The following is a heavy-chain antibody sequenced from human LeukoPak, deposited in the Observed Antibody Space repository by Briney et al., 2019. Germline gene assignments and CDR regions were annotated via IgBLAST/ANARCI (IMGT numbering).Heavy chain of an antibody. D-gene: IGHD3-9*01. Sequence: PGGSLRLSCAASGFTFSSYAMSWVRQAPGKGLEWVSAISGSGGSTYYADSVKGRFTISRDNSKNTLYLQMNSLRAEDTAVYYCAKGMSPYYDILTGYPKRYYYYYMDVWGKGTTVTISS. J-gene: IGHJ6*03. CDR2: ISGSGGST. V-gene: IGHV3-23*01. CDR3: AKGMSPYYDILTGYPKRYYYYYMDV. CDR1: GFTFSSYA.